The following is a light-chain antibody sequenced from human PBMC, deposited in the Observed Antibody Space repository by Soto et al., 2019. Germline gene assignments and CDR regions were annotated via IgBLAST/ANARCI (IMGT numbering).Light chain of an antibody. J-gene: IGLJ3*02. Sequence: QYVLTQPPSASGTPGQRVTISCSGSSSNIGSNYVYWYQQLPGTAPKLLIYRNNQRPSGVPDRFSGSKSGTSASLAISGLRSEDEADYYCAAWDDSLSGRWVFGGGTKLTVL. CDR3: AAWDDSLSGRWV. CDR2: RNN. V-gene: IGLV1-47*01. CDR1: SSNIGSNY.